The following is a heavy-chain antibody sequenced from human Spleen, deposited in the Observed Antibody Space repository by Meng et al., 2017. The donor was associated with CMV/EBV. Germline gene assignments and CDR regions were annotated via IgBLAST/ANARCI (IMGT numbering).Heavy chain of an antibody. V-gene: IGHV3-15*06. CDR3: TTDVSSGSSTYHRYYDMDV. D-gene: IGHD1-26*01. CDR2: IKSKTDGGTT. Sequence: GESLKISCAASRFTFSNAWMSWVRQAPGKGLEWVGRIKSKTDGGTTNYAAPVKGRFTISRDDSKNTLHLQMNSLKTEDTAVYYCTTDVSSGSSTYHRYYDMDVWGQGTTVTSP. J-gene: IGHJ6*02. CDR1: RFTFSNAW.